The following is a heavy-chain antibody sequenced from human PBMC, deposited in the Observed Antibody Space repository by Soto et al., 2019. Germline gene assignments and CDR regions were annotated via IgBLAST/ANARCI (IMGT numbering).Heavy chain of an antibody. V-gene: IGHV1-69*02. Sequence: QVQLVQSGAEVKKPGSSVKVSCKASGGTFSSYTISWVRQAPGQGLEWMGRIIPILGIANYAQKFQGRVTITADKSTSTAYMELSSLRSEDSAVYYCARAWGYSYGYGCFDPWGQGTLVTVSS. CDR1: GGTFSSYT. J-gene: IGHJ5*02. CDR2: IIPILGIA. D-gene: IGHD5-18*01. CDR3: ARAWGYSYGYGCFDP.